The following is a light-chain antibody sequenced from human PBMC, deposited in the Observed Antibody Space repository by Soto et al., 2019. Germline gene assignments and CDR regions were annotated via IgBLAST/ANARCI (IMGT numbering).Light chain of an antibody. J-gene: IGKJ1*01. CDR1: QRLLHRNGNTP. Sequence: EIVMSQSPPSMTVTPGEPTSISCRSSQRLLHRNGNTPLDRYLQKPGQSPQLLIYLGSYRVSGVPDRFSGRGSGTDFTLKISRVEAEDVRVYYCMQALQTRTFAQGIKVDIK. CDR2: LGS. CDR3: MQALQTRT. V-gene: IGKV2-28*01.